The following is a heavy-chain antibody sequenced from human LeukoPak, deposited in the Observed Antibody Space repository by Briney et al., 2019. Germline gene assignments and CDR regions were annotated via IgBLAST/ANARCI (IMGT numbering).Heavy chain of an antibody. V-gene: IGHV1-69*13. CDR2: IIPIFGTA. J-gene: IGHJ4*02. Sequence: SVKVSCQASGGTFSSYAISWVRQAPGQGLEWMGGIIPIFGTANYAQKFQGRVTITADESTSTAYMELSSLRSEDTAVYYCAREGRMFVAGAFDYWGQGTLVTVSS. CDR1: GGTFSSYA. D-gene: IGHD6-19*01. CDR3: AREGRMFVAGAFDY.